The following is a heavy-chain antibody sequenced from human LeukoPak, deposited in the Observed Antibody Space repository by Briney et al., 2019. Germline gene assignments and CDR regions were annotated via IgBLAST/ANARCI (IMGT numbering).Heavy chain of an antibody. J-gene: IGHJ3*02. D-gene: IGHD6-19*01. CDR3: ARGAVAVRNAFDI. Sequence: SQTLSLTYAISGDSVSSNSAAWNWIRQSPSRGLKWLGRTYYSSKWYNDYAVSVKSRITINPDTSKNQFSLQLNSVTPEDTALYYCARGAVAVRNAFDIWGQGTMVTVSS. CDR1: GDSVSSNSAA. V-gene: IGHV6-1*01. CDR2: TYYSSKWYN.